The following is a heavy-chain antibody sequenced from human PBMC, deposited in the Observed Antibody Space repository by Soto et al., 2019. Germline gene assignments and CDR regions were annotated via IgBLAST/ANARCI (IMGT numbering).Heavy chain of an antibody. CDR1: GDSFNDYY. D-gene: IGHD5-12*01. CDR3: ARESGGATATLDYYYFDMAV. J-gene: IGHJ6*03. Sequence: QVQLVQSGAEVRKPGASVTVSCRSSGDSFNDYYIHWVRQAPGQGFEWMGWINPNGGVTKYAQKCQGWGSLARDTSFRTVYMQLSRLRSDATAVYYWARESGGATATLDYYYFDMAVWGTGTTVTVSS. CDR2: INPNGGVT. V-gene: IGHV1-2*04.